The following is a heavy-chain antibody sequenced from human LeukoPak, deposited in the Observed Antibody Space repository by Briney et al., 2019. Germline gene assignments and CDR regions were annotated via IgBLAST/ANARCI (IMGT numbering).Heavy chain of an antibody. CDR3: AKDMTYYYDSSGYY. CDR1: GFTFSSYA. V-gene: IGHV3-23*01. Sequence: PGGSLRLSCAASGFTFSSYAMSWVRQAPGKGLEWVSAISGSGGSTYYADSVKGRFTISRDNSKNTLYLQMNSLRAEDTDVYYCAKDMTYYYDSSGYYWGQGTLVTVSS. J-gene: IGHJ4*02. D-gene: IGHD3-22*01. CDR2: ISGSGGST.